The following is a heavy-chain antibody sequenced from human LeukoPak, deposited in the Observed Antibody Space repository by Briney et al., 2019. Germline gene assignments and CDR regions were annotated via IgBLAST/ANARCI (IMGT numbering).Heavy chain of an antibody. CDR2: ISSSSSTI. V-gene: IGHV3-48*04. Sequence: GGSLRLSCAASGFTFSSYAMSWVRQAPGKGLEWVSYISSSSSTIYYADSVKGRFTISRDNAKNSLYLQMNSLRAEDTAVYYCARDRGYYDSSGHTNWFDPWGQGTLVTVSS. D-gene: IGHD3-22*01. CDR1: GFTFSSYA. CDR3: ARDRGYYDSSGHTNWFDP. J-gene: IGHJ5*02.